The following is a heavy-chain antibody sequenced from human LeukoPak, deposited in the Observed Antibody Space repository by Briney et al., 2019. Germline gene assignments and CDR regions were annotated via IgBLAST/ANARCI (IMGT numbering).Heavy chain of an antibody. Sequence: GGSLRFSCAASGLSFSSFGMHWVRQAPGKGLGWVTSIRYDGSRIHYTDSVKGRFTLYRDNSKNTLYLQMNSLRDEDTAVYYCAKDYGDFGDSSSYLDHWGQGTLVNVSS. J-gene: IGHJ4*02. CDR1: GLSFSSFG. D-gene: IGHD4-17*01. V-gene: IGHV3-30*02. CDR3: AKDYGDFGDSSSYLDH. CDR2: IRYDGSRI.